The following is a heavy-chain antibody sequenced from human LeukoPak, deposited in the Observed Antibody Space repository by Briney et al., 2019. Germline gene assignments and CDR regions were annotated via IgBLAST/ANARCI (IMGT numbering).Heavy chain of an antibody. Sequence: ASVTVSCKASGYTFTSYGISWVRQAPGQGLEWMGWISAYNGNTNYAQKLQGRVTMTTDTSTSTAYMELRSLRSDDTAVYYCARDSHRTTSYYDYVWGSYRYLFDYWGQGTLVTVSS. CDR2: ISAYNGNT. CDR3: ARDSHRTTSYYDYVWGSYRYLFDY. D-gene: IGHD3-16*02. V-gene: IGHV1-18*01. CDR1: GYTFTSYG. J-gene: IGHJ4*02.